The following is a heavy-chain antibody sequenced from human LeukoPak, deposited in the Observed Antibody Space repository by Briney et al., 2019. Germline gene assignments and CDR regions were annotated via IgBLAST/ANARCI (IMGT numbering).Heavy chain of an antibody. Sequence: PGGSLRLSCAASGFTFSIYAMSWVRQAPGKGLEWVSAISGSGGSTYYADSVKGPFTISRDNSKTTLYLQMNSLRAEDTAVYYCAKVRSSWYYFDYWGEGTLVTVP. CDR1: GFTFSIYA. D-gene: IGHD6-13*01. V-gene: IGHV3-23*01. CDR3: AKVRSSWYYFDY. J-gene: IGHJ4*02. CDR2: ISGSGGST.